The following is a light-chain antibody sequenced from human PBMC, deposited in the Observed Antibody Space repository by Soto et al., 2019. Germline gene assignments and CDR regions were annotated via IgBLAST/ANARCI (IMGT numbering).Light chain of an antibody. Sequence: QSALTQPASVSGSPGQSITISCTGTYSDVGSYNLVSWYQQHPGKAPKLMIYEGNKRPSGVSNRFSGSKSGNTASLTISGLQAEDEADYYCCSYAGSSTVVFGGGTKLTVL. CDR2: EGN. CDR1: YSDVGSYNL. CDR3: CSYAGSSTVV. V-gene: IGLV2-23*03. J-gene: IGLJ3*02.